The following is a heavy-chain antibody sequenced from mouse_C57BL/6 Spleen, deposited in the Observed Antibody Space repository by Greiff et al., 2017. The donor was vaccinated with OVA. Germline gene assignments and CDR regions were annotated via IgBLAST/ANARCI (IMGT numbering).Heavy chain of an antibody. J-gene: IGHJ4*01. CDR2: IDPSDSYT. Sequence: QVQLQQPGAELVKPGASVKLSCKASGYTFTSYWMQWVKQRPGQGLEWIGEIDPSDSYTNYNQKFKGMATLTVDTSSSTAYMQLSSLTSEDSAVYYCARRTFYAMDYWGQGTSVTVSS. CDR1: GYTFTSYW. CDR3: ARRTFYAMDY. V-gene: IGHV1-50*01.